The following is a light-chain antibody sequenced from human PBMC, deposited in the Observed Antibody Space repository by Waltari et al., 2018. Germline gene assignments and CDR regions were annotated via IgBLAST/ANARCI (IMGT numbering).Light chain of an antibody. CDR1: QDITTA. V-gene: IGKV1-33*01. J-gene: IGKJ2*01. CDR2: DAS. CDR3: QHYHSLPYT. Sequence: DIQLTQSPSSLSAAVGDRVTITCQATQDITTAVSWFHQKPGNAPQLLIYDASSLQAGVPERFSGTGSGTAFSFAITSLQPEDSATYYCQHYHSLPYTFGRGTKLQIK.